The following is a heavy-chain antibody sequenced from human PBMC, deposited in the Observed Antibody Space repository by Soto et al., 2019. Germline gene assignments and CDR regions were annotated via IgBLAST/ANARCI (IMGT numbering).Heavy chain of an antibody. CDR3: ARDPPNQAEPMDV. Sequence: GGSLRLSCAASGFTFSSYSMNWVRQAPGKGLEWVSYISSSSTIYYADSVKGRFTISRDNAKNSLYLQMNSLRAEDTAVYYCARDPPNQAEPMDVWGKGTTVTVSS. V-gene: IGHV3-48*01. D-gene: IGHD2-15*01. CDR2: ISSSSTI. J-gene: IGHJ6*04. CDR1: GFTFSSYS.